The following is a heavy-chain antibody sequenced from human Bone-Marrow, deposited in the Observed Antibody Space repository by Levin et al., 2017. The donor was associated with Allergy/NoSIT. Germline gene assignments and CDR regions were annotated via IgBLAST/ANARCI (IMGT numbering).Heavy chain of an antibody. V-gene: IGHV3-23*01. Sequence: GGSLRLSFSSSPFLFPPSSLSFLLPSPLQGLEWVSAVSGSGDQTYHADSVRGRFTISRDNSKDTLFLQMNNLRAEDTAVYFCAKGGVAAPPFYWGQGTLVTVSS. CDR3: AKGGVAAPPFY. CDR1: PFLFPPSS. J-gene: IGHJ4*02. D-gene: IGHD3-10*01. CDR2: VSGSGDQT.